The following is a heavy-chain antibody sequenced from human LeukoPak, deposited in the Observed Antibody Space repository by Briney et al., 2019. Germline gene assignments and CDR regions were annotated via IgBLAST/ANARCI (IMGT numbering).Heavy chain of an antibody. J-gene: IGHJ4*02. D-gene: IGHD2-2*01. CDR1: GYSLPHHY. Sequence: ASVKVSCKASGYSLPHHYVHRLRQAPAQALEWLGWNNPQHSRTKYAQKFQARVTMATDAAIRTAYLELSRLRSDDTAVYYGASGLNTPSTSCWGEGTEVTVSS. CDR3: ASGLNTPSTSC. CDR2: NNPQHSRT. V-gene: IGHV1-2*02.